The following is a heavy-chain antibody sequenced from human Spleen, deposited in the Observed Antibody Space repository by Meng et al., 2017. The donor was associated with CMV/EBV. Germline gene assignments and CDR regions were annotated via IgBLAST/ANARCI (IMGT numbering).Heavy chain of an antibody. J-gene: IGHJ6*02. CDR3: ARVPYWSSSGEYSYYHGMDV. CDR1: GFTFSYYD. CDR2: ISYDEIKT. V-gene: IGHV3-30*04. D-gene: IGHD6-6*01. Sequence: GESLKISCAASGFTFSYYDMHWVRQAPGRGLEWVAVISYDEIKTYYADSMRGRFTISRDNSKNTLYLEMTSPRPEDTAVYYCARVPYWSSSGEYSYYHGMDVWGQGTTVTVSS.